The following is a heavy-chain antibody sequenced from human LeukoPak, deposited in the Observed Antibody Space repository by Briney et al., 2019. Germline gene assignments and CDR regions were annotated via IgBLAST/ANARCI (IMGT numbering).Heavy chain of an antibody. CDR2: MNPNSGNT. CDR1: GGTFSSYA. J-gene: IGHJ6*03. V-gene: IGHV1-8*02. D-gene: IGHD3-10*01. CDR3: ARGNKFYGSGSYAMYYYYYMDV. Sequence: ASVKVSCKASGGTFSSYAINWVRQATGQGLEWMGWMNPNSGNTGCAQKFQGRVTMTRNTSISTAYMELSSLRSEDTAVYYCARGNKFYGSGSYAMYYYYYMDVWGKGTTVTISS.